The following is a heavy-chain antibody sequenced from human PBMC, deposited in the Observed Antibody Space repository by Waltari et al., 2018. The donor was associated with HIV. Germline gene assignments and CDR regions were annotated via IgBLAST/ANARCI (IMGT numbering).Heavy chain of an antibody. CDR3: ARERNSNPAPYYYYGMDV. D-gene: IGHD4-4*01. CDR1: GGTFSSYA. CDR2: IIPILGTA. Sequence: QVQLVQSGAEVKKPGSSVKVSCKASGGTFSSYAISWVRQAPGQGLEWMGGIIPILGTANYAQKFQGRVTSTADESTSTAYMELSSLRSEDTAVYYCARERNSNPAPYYYYGMDVWGQGTTVTVSS. V-gene: IGHV1-69*01. J-gene: IGHJ6*02.